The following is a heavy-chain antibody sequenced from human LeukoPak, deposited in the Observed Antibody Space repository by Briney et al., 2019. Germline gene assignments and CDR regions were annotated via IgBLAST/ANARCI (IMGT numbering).Heavy chain of an antibody. CDR3: ARRVATKPKYCFDN. Sequence: PSDTLSLTCTVSGGSINSYYGTWIRQPPGKGLEWIGYIFYTGSTNYNPSLKSRVTISLDTSKNQFSLRLSSVTAADTAVYYCARRVATKPKYCFDNWGQGTLVTVSS. V-gene: IGHV4-59*08. CDR1: GGSINSYY. J-gene: IGHJ4*02. D-gene: IGHD5-24*01. CDR2: IFYTGST.